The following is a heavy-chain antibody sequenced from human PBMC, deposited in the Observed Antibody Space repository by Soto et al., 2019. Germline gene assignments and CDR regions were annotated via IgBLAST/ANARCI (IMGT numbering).Heavy chain of an antibody. CDR3: ARAGITMVRGMGPFDY. CDR1: GFTFSSYA. CDR2: ISGSGGST. V-gene: IGHV3-23*01. Sequence: GGSLRLSCAASGFTFSSYAMSWVRQAPGKRLEWVSAISGSGGSTYYADSVKGRFTISRDNSKNTLYLQMNSLRAEDTAVYYCARAGITMVRGMGPFDYWGQGTLVTVSS. D-gene: IGHD3-10*01. J-gene: IGHJ4*02.